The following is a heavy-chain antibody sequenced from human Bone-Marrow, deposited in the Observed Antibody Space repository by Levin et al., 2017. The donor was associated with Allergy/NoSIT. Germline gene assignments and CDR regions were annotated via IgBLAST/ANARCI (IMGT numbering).Heavy chain of an antibody. D-gene: IGHD5-18*01. CDR3: AKDSSAAMDPLDY. J-gene: IGHJ4*02. Sequence: GGSLRLSCAASGFTFSSYGMHWVRQAPGKGLEWVAVISYDGSNKYYADSVKGRFTISRDNSKNTLYLQMNSLRAEDTAVYYCAKDSSAAMDPLDYWGQGTLVTVSS. CDR2: ISYDGSNK. CDR1: GFTFSSYG. V-gene: IGHV3-30*18.